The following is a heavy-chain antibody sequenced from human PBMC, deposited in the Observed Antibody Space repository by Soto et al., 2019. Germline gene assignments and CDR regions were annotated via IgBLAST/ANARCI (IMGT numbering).Heavy chain of an antibody. CDR2: IIPIFGTA. D-gene: IGHD3-9*01. CDR3: ARDYDILTGPPIGNY. Sequence: AASVKVSCKASGGTFSSYAISWVRQAPGQGLEWMGGIIPIFGTANYAQKFQGRVTITADESTSTAYMELSSLRSEDTAVYYCARDYDILTGPPIGNYWGQGTLVTVSS. J-gene: IGHJ4*02. V-gene: IGHV1-69*13. CDR1: GGTFSSYA.